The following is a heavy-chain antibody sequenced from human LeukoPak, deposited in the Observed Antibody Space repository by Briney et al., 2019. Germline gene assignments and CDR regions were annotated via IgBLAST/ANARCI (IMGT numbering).Heavy chain of an antibody. CDR2: IYPHDSDT. Sequence: GESLKISCKGSGYTFRSYWIAWVRQMPGKGLEWMGIIYPHDSDTRYSPSFQGQVTISVDKSISTAYLQWSSLKASDTATYYCARHGHCTNGVCYSNYYYYMDVWGKGTTVTVSS. CDR1: GYTFRSYW. D-gene: IGHD2-8*01. J-gene: IGHJ6*03. V-gene: IGHV5-51*01. CDR3: ARHGHCTNGVCYSNYYYYMDV.